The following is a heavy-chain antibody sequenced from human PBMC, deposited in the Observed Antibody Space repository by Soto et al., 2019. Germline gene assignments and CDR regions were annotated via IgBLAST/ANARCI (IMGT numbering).Heavy chain of an antibody. CDR1: GFTLSSYD. Sequence: EVQLVESGGGLLQAGGSLRLSCAASGFTLSSYDMHWVRQATGKGLEWVSVIGTAGHAYYAGSAKGRFTITRENAKNSLYLQMNRRGAGDTAVYNCARGGGFGDQYSDAFDIWGQGTMVTVSS. J-gene: IGHJ3*02. CDR3: ARGGGFGDQYSDAFDI. D-gene: IGHD3-10*01. CDR2: IGTAGHA. V-gene: IGHV3-13*01.